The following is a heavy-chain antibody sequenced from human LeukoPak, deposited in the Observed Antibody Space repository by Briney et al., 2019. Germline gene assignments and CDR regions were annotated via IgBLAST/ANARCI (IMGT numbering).Heavy chain of an antibody. J-gene: IGHJ4*02. CDR2: IYTGGNT. CDR3: ARGDDSGYYDYFDY. V-gene: IGHV3-53*01. CDR1: GFTVDSNY. Sequence: EGSLRLSCAASGFTVDSNYLSWVRQAPGKGLEWVSTIYTGGNTYYAASVKGRFTISRDFSKNTVFLHMNSLRAEDTAMYYCARGDDSGYYDYFDYWGQGALVTVSS. D-gene: IGHD3-22*01.